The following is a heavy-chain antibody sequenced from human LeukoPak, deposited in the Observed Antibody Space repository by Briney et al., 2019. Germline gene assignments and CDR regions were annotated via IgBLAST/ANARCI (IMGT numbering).Heavy chain of an antibody. Sequence: SETLSLTCTVSGGSISSDYWTWIRQPAGKGLEWIGRIYISGNAYYNPSLKSRVTMSLDTFKNRFSLNLSSVTAADTAVYYCARAKYTTLPSAFDVWGQGTMVTVSS. V-gene: IGHV4-4*07. CDR2: IYISGNA. D-gene: IGHD1-1*01. CDR1: GGSISSDY. J-gene: IGHJ3*01. CDR3: ARAKYTTLPSAFDV.